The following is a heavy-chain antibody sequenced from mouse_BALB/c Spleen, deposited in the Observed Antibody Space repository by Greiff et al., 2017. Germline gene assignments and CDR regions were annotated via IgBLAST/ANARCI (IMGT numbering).Heavy chain of an antibody. V-gene: IGHV1S29*02. CDR3: ALASEKAAMDY. D-gene: IGHD6-1*01. Sequence: EVQLQQSGPELVKPGASVKISCKASGYTFTDYNMHWVKQSHGKSLEWIGYIYPYNGGTGYNQKFKSKATLTVDNSSSTAYMELRSLTSEDSAVYYCALASEKAAMDYWGQGTSVTVSS. CDR2: IYPYNGGT. J-gene: IGHJ4*01. CDR1: GYTFTDYN.